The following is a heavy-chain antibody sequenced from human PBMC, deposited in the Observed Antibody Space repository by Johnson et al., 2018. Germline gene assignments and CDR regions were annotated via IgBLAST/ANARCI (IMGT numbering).Heavy chain of an antibody. Sequence: QVQLVESGAEVKKPGSSVKVSCKASGGTFSSYAISWVRQAPGQGLEWMGGIIPIFGTANYAQRFQGRVTIPADESTSTAYMELSSLRPEDTAVYFCARAAEVGPRDAFDIWGQGTMVTVSS. CDR2: IIPIFGTA. D-gene: IGHD2-15*01. CDR3: ARAAEVGPRDAFDI. CDR1: GGTFSSYA. V-gene: IGHV1-69*01. J-gene: IGHJ3*02.